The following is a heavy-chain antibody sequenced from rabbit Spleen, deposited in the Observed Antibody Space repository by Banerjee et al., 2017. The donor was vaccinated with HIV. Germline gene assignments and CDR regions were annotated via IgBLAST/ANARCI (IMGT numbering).Heavy chain of an antibody. V-gene: IGHV1S40*01. CDR3: ARDLTDAIGWNFGW. CDR1: GVSFSFSSY. CDR2: IDTGSSGFT. D-gene: IGHD4-1*01. Sequence: QSLEESGGDLVKPGASLTLTCTASGVSFSFSSYMCWVRQAPGKGLEWIACIDTGSSGFTYFASWAKGRFTISKTSSTTVTLQMTSLTAADTATYFCARDLTDAIGWNFGWWGQGTLVTVS. J-gene: IGHJ4*01.